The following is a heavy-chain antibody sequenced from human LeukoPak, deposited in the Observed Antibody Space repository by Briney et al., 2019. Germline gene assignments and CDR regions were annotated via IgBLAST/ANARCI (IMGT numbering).Heavy chain of an antibody. J-gene: IGHJ6*03. CDR3: ARVAGWYYDYYYYYMDV. CDR2: IYHSGST. D-gene: IGHD3-16*01. Sequence: SETLSLTCTVSGYSISSGYYWGWIRQPPGKGLEWIGSIYHSGSTYYNPSLRSRVTISVDTSKNQFSLKLSSVTAADTAVYYCARVAGWYYDYYYYYMDVWGKGTTVTVSS. V-gene: IGHV4-38-2*02. CDR1: GYSISSGYY.